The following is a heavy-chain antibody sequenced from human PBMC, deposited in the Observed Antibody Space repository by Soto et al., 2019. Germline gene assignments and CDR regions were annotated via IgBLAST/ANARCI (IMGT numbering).Heavy chain of an antibody. J-gene: IGHJ5*02. V-gene: IGHV4-59*01. CDR2: IYYSGST. Sequence: SETLSLTCTVSGGSISSYYWSWIRQPPGKGLEWIGYIYYSGSTNYNPSLKSRVTISVDTSKNQFSLKLSSVTAADTAVYYCARGNNWNGVNNLFDPWGQGTLVIVSS. CDR1: GGSISSYY. CDR3: ARGNNWNGVNNLFDP. D-gene: IGHD1-20*01.